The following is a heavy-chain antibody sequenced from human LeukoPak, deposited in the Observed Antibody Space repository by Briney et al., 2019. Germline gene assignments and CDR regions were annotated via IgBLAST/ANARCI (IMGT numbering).Heavy chain of an antibody. D-gene: IGHD3-3*02. Sequence: GGSLRLSCAASGFTFSSYSMNWVRQAPGKGLEWVSYISSSSSTIYYADSVKGRFTISRDNAKNSLYPQMNSLRAEDTAVYYCARVGMGIFGVVTGGFDYWGQGTLVTVSS. CDR2: ISSSSSTI. CDR3: ARVGMGIFGVVTGGFDY. V-gene: IGHV3-48*01. CDR1: GFTFSSYS. J-gene: IGHJ4*02.